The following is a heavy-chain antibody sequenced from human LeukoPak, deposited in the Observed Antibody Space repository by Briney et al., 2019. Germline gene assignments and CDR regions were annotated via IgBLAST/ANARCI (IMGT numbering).Heavy chain of an antibody. CDR1: GFTFDNYA. J-gene: IGHJ4*02. CDR3: AKTRGTVVTPIDY. Sequence: GGSLRLSCAASGFTFDNYAMHWVRQAPGKGLEWVALISWDGGSTYYADSAKGRFTISRDNSKNSLYLQMDSLRAEDTALYYCAKTRGTVVTPIDYWGQGTLVTVSS. CDR2: ISWDGGST. V-gene: IGHV3-43D*03. D-gene: IGHD4-23*01.